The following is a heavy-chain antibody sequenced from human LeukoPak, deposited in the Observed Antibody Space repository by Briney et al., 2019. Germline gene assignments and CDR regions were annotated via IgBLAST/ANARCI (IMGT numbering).Heavy chain of an antibody. CDR3: ARDTRGDCSSTSCYRALDY. CDR1: GFTFSSYG. CDR2: ISGSGGST. D-gene: IGHD2-2*01. V-gene: IGHV3-23*01. Sequence: PGGTLRLSCAASGFTFSSYGMSWVRQAPGKGLEWVSAISGSGGSTYYADSVKGRFTISRDNSKDTLYLQMNSLRAEDTAVYYCARDTRGDCSSTSCYRALDYWGQGTLVTVSS. J-gene: IGHJ4*02.